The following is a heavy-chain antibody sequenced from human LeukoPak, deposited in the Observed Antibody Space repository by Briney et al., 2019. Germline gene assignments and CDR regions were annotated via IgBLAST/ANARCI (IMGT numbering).Heavy chain of an antibody. V-gene: IGHV4-4*07. CDR2: IYTSGST. J-gene: IGHJ4*02. CDR3: ARHSASTSYPLDF. Sequence: SETLSLTCTVSGGSISSYYWSWIRQPAGKGLEWIGRIYTSGSTNYNPSLKSRVTISLDTSRNQFSLKLNSVTAADTAFYYCARHSASTSYPLDFWGQGILVTVSS. CDR1: GGSISSYY. D-gene: IGHD2/OR15-2a*01.